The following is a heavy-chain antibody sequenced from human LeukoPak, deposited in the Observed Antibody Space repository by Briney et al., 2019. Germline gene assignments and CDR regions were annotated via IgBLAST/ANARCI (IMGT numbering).Heavy chain of an antibody. Sequence: ASVKVSCKVSGYTLTELSMHWVRQAPGKGLEWMGGFDPEDGETIYAQKFQGRVTMTEDTSTDTAYMELSSLRSDDTAVYYCARGGPELYFFDYWGQGTLVTVSS. J-gene: IGHJ4*02. CDR2: FDPEDGET. D-gene: IGHD3-10*01. CDR3: ARGGPELYFFDY. CDR1: GYTLTELS. V-gene: IGHV1-24*01.